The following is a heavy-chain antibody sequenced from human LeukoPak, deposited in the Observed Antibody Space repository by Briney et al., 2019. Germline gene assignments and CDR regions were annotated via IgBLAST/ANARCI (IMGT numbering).Heavy chain of an antibody. V-gene: IGHV1-2*02. D-gene: IGHD3-10*01. CDR3: ARAPSGSGKPSNYYMDV. Sequence: ASVKVSCKASGYTFTGYYMHWVRHAPGQGLEWMGWINPNSGGTNYAQKFQGRVTMTRDTSISTAYMELSRLRSDDTAVYYCARAPSGSGKPSNYYMDVWGKGTTVTVSS. J-gene: IGHJ6*03. CDR1: GYTFTGYY. CDR2: INPNSGGT.